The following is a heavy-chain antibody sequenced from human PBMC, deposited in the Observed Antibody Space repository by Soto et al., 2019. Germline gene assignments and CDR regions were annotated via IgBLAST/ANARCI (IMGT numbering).Heavy chain of an antibody. CDR1: GFTFSSDS. D-gene: IGHD4-4*01. CDR2: ISGSGNYT. J-gene: IGHJ4*02. V-gene: IGHV3-21*01. Sequence: GEPLRVSCAASGFTFSSDSMNWVRQAPGKGLEWVSSISGSGNYTHYADFLRGRFTISRDNAKTSLYLQMNSLRAEDTAVYYCAREGINNYNEYYFDSWGQGTVVTVSS. CDR3: AREGINNYNEYYFDS.